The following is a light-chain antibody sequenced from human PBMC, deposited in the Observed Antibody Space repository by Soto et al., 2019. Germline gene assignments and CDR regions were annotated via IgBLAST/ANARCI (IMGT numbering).Light chain of an antibody. Sequence: DIQMTQSPSSLAASVGDRVTITCRASQDIRDELGWFQQKPGKAPKRLIYAASSLQSGVTSRFSGSGSGTDFTLTISRLQPEDFATYNVLQHHSHPPTFGQGTRIDI. CDR3: LQHHSHPPT. V-gene: IGKV1-17*01. J-gene: IGKJ1*01. CDR1: QDIRDE. CDR2: AAS.